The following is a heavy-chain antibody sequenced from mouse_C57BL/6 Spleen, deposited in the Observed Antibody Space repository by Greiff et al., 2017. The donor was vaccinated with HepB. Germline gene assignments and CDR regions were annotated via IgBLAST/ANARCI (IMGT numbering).Heavy chain of an antibody. V-gene: IGHV1-64*01. D-gene: IGHD2-1*01. Sequence: QVQLQQPGAELVKPGASVKLSCKASGYTFTSYWMRWVKQRPGQGLEWIGMIHPNSGSTNYNEKFKSKATLTVDKSSSTAYMQLSSLTSEDSAVYYCARGYGNYYFDYWGQGTTLTVSS. CDR2: IHPNSGST. J-gene: IGHJ2*01. CDR3: ARGYGNYYFDY. CDR1: GYTFTSYW.